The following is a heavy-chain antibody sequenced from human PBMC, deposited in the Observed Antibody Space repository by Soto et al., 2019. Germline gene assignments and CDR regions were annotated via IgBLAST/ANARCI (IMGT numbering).Heavy chain of an antibody. CDR3: AKVRASYLSASYFYYGLDV. D-gene: IGHD3-10*01. CDR1: GFTFSHYV. CDR2: ISGSGSSV. V-gene: IGHV3-23*01. J-gene: IGHJ6*02. Sequence: EVELLESGGGLVRPGGSLRLSCAASGFTFSHYVLSWVRQSPERGLEWVSSISGSGSSVYLADSVRGRFIMSTDLSTNTVYLQMNSLRAEDTAVYYCAKVRASYLSASYFYYGLDVWGQGTTVTVSS.